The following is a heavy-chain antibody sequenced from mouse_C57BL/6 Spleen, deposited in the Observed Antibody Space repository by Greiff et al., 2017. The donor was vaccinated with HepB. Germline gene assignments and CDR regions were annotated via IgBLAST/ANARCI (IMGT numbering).Heavy chain of an antibody. V-gene: IGHV1-64*01. J-gene: IGHJ2*01. CDR2: IHPNSGST. CDR1: GYTFTSYW. D-gene: IGHD2-4*01. Sequence: QVQLQQPGAELVKPGASVKLSCKASGYTFTSYWMHWVKQRPGQGLEWIGMIHPNSGSTNYNEKFKSKATLTVDKSSSTAYMQLSSLTSEDSAVYYCARSPFYYEGLDYWGQGTTLTVSS. CDR3: ARSPFYYEGLDY.